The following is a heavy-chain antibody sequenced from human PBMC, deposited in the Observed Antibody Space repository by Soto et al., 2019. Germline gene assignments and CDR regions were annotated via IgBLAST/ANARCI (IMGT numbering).Heavy chain of an antibody. D-gene: IGHD4-4*01. Sequence: QLQLVESGGGLVKPGGSLRLSCAASGFTFSDYYMNWIRQAPGKGLEWVSLISSSGNTVYYADSVKGRFTISRDNAKNSLYLQMNGLRAEDTAVYYCARDIADYIKGEDYWGPGTLVTVSS. V-gene: IGHV3-11*01. J-gene: IGHJ4*02. CDR1: GFTFSDYY. CDR3: ARDIADYIKGEDY. CDR2: ISSSGNTV.